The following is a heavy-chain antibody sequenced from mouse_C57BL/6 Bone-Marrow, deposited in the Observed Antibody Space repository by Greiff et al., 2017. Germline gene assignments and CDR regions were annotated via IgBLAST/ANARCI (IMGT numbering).Heavy chain of an antibody. V-gene: IGHV5-6*01. J-gene: IGHJ2*01. Sequence: EVQLVESGGDLVKPGGSLKLSCAASGFTFSSYGMSWVRQTPDKRLEWVATISSGGSYTYYPDSVKGRVTISRDNATNTLYLQMSRLKSEDTAMYYCARQDYWGQGTTLTVSS. CDR1: GFTFSSYG. CDR2: ISSGGSYT. CDR3: ARQDY.